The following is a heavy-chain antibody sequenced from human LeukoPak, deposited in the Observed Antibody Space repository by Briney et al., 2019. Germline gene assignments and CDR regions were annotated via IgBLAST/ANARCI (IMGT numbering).Heavy chain of an antibody. J-gene: IGHJ4*02. CDR1: GGTFSSYG. CDR3: ARGVPGDRPPNFDY. V-gene: IGHV1-18*01. D-gene: IGHD7-27*01. Sequence: ASVKVSCRASGGTFSSYGISWVRQAPGQGLECMGWISTYNGDTNYAQNLQGRVTTTTDTSTSTAYMELRSLISDDTAVYYCARGVPGDRPPNFDYWGQGTLVTVSS. CDR2: ISTYNGDT.